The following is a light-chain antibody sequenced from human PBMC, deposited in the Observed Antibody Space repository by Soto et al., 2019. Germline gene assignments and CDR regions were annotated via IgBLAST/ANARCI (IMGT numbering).Light chain of an antibody. V-gene: IGKV2-28*01. Sequence: DIVMTQSPLSLPVTPGEPASISCRSTQSLLHSYGYNYLQWYLQKPGRSPQLLIYLGSNRAAGVPDRFRGSGSGTDCTLKISRVEAEDVGVYYCMQAQEPPYTFGQGTNLEIK. J-gene: IGKJ2*01. CDR3: MQAQEPPYT. CDR1: QSLLHSYGYNY. CDR2: LGS.